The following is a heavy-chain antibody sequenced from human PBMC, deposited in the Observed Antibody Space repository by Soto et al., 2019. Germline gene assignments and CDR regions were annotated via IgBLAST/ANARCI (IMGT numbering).Heavy chain of an antibody. D-gene: IGHD6-19*01. J-gene: IGHJ2*01. CDR1: GFTFSSYA. CDR3: ATWVSGLQWPALRNWYFGL. Sequence: EVQLLESGGGLVQPGGSLRLSCAASGFTFSSYAMSWVRQAPGKRLEWVSALSGGGGSTYYADSVKGRFTISRDHSKNWRYLQMNRLRPEDTVVYYCATWVSGLQWPALRNWYFGLLGRGNLVPGSS. V-gene: IGHV3-23*01. CDR2: LSGGGGST.